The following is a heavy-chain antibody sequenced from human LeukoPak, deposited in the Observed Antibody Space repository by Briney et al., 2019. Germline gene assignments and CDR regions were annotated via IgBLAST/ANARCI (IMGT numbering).Heavy chain of an antibody. V-gene: IGHV4-39*01. Sequence: SETLSLTCTVSGGSISGSSYYWGWIRQPPGKGLEWIGSIYYSGSTYYNPSLKSRVTISVDTSKNQFSLKLNSVTATDTAVYYRARHYGPWGQGTLVTVSS. J-gene: IGHJ4*02. CDR2: IYYSGST. CDR3: ARHYGP. D-gene: IGHD3-10*01. CDR1: GGSISGSSYY.